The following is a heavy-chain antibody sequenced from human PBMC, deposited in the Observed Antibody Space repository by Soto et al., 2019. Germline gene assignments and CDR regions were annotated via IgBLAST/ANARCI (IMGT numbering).Heavy chain of an antibody. CDR1: RDSISSGDYY. CDR3: AGSGYCSTVGMDV. Sequence: SETLSLTCTLSRDSISSGDYYWSWIRHPPGKGLEWIGCIYYSGNTYYNPSLKSRVTISVDTSKNQFSLKLSTVTAAGTAVSSWAGSGYCSTVGMDVGGEGSTV. CDR2: IYYSGNT. V-gene: IGHV4-30-4*01. J-gene: IGHJ6*02. D-gene: IGHD3-22*01.